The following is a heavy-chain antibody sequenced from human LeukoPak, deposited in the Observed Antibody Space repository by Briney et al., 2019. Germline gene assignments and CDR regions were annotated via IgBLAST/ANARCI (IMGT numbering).Heavy chain of an antibody. D-gene: IGHD3-3*01. J-gene: IGHJ4*02. CDR2: IDSDGNT. Sequence: GGSLRLSCAASRFTVNNNYMTWVRQAPGKGLDWVSVIDSDGNTYYADSVMGRFSISRDNSKNMVFLQMNSLRAEDTAVYYCARGLHDLWRGHMGYWGQGTLVTVSS. CDR1: RFTVNNNY. CDR3: ARGLHDLWRGHMGY. V-gene: IGHV3-53*01.